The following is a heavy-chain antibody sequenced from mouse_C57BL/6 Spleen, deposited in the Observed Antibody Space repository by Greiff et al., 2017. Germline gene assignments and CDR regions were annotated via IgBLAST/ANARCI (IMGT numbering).Heavy chain of an antibody. CDR1: GFTFSDYG. J-gene: IGHJ3*01. D-gene: IGHD2-4*01. Sequence: EVKVVESGGGLVKPGGSLKLSCAASGFTFSDYGMHWVRQAPEKGLEWVAYISSGSSTIYYADTVKGRFTISRDNAKNTLFLQMTSLRSEDTAMYYCARHDYDVRFAYWGQGTLVTVSA. V-gene: IGHV5-17*01. CDR3: ARHDYDVRFAY. CDR2: ISSGSSTI.